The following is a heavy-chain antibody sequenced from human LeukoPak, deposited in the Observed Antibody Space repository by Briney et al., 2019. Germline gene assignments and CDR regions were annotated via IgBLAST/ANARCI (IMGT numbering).Heavy chain of an antibody. CDR3: AKGDGILCFGESNFDY. V-gene: IGHV3-23*01. J-gene: IGHJ4*02. CDR1: GFTFSSYA. D-gene: IGHD3-10*01. Sequence: GGSLRLSCAASGFTFSSYAMSWVRQAPGKGLEWVSAISGSGGSTYYADSVKGRFTISRDNSKNTLYLQMSSLRAEDTAVYYCAKGDGILCFGESNFDYWGQGTLVTVSS. CDR2: ISGSGGST.